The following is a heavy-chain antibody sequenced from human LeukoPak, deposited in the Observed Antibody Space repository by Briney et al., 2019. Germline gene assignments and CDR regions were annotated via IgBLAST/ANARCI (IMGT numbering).Heavy chain of an antibody. CDR3: TRDLRFGEWKVQV. V-gene: IGHV1-46*01. D-gene: IGHD3-10*01. J-gene: IGHJ3*01. Sequence: ASVKVSCKASGYTFTSYYMHWVRQAPGQGLEWMGIINPSGGSTSYAQKFQGRVTMTRDTSTSTVYMELSSLRSEDTAVYYCTRDLRFGEWKVQVWGQGTMVTVSS. CDR2: INPSGGST. CDR1: GYTFTSYY.